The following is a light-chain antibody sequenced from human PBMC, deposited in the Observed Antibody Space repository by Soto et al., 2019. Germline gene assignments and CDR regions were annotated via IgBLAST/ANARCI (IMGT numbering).Light chain of an antibody. CDR3: SSYAGSNNIYV. V-gene: IGLV2-8*01. Sequence: QSALTQPPSASGSPGQSVTISCTGTSSDVGGYNYVSWYQQHPGKAPKLMIYEVSKRPSGVPDRFSGSKSGNTASLTVSGLQAEDEAEYYCSSYAGSNNIYVFGTGTKLTVL. J-gene: IGLJ1*01. CDR1: SSDVGGYNY. CDR2: EVS.